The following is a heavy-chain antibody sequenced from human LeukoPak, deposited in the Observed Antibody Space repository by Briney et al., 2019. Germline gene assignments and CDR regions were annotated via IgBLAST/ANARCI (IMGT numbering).Heavy chain of an antibody. CDR2: LISDGSSA. V-gene: IGHV3-74*01. Sequence: PGGSLRLSCAVSGFTLSDYWMHWVRQAPGKGLVWVSRLISDGSSASYADSVKGRFTISRDNTKNTLYLEMHSLRAEDTAVYYCVRDSRYCPDVWGQGTTVTVSS. CDR3: VRDSRYCPDV. J-gene: IGHJ6*02. CDR1: GFTLSDYW. D-gene: IGHD2-15*01.